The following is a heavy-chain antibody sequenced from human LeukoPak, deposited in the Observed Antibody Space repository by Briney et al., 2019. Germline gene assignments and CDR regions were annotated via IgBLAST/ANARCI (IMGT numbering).Heavy chain of an antibody. J-gene: IGHJ4*02. V-gene: IGHV3-13*01. Sequence: LSGGSLRLSCAASGFTFSHYDMPWVRQATGKGLEWVSAIGTAGDTYYTGSVKGRFTISRENAKNSLYLQMNSLRAGDTAVYYCARVAKERVGGVYYFDYWGQGTLVTVSS. D-gene: IGHD1-1*01. CDR2: IGTAGDT. CDR1: GFTFSHYD. CDR3: ARVAKERVGGVYYFDY.